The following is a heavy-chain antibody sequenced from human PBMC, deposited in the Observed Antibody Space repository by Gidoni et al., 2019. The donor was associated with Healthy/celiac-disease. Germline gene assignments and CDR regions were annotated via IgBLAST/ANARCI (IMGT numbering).Heavy chain of an antibody. CDR1: GFTFSRYA. J-gene: IGHJ4*02. Sequence: QVQLVESGGGVVQPGRSLRLSCADSGFTFSRYAMHWVRQAPGKGLEWVAVISYDGSNKYYADSVKGRFTISRDNSKNTLYLQMNSLRAEDTAVYYCARVKVRGLNDYWGQGTLVTVSS. D-gene: IGHD3-10*01. CDR2: ISYDGSNK. CDR3: ARVKVRGLNDY. V-gene: IGHV3-30*04.